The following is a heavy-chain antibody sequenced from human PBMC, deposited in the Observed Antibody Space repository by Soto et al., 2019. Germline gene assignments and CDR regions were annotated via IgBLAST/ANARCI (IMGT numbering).Heavy chain of an antibody. J-gene: IGHJ5*02. CDR1: GFTFSSYA. CDR2: ISGSGGST. CDR3: AKDPFKAALFRWFDP. D-gene: IGHD6-13*01. Sequence: HPVGSLRLSCAASGFTFSSYAMSWVRQAPGKGLEWVSAISGSGGSTYYADSVKGRFTISRDNSKNTLYLQMNSLRAEDTAVYYCAKDPFKAALFRWFDPWGQGTLVTVSS. V-gene: IGHV3-23*01.